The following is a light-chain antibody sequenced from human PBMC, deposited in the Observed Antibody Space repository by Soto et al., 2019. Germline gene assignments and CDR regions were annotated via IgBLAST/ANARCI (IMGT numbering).Light chain of an antibody. V-gene: IGKV3-15*01. CDR3: QQYNNWPPIT. J-gene: IGKJ5*01. Sequence: IVLTQSPSSLSVSPGERATLSCRASQSVSSNLAWYQRKPGQAPRLLIYDASTRATGIPARFSGSGSGTEFTLTISSLQSEDFAVYSCQQYNNWPPITFGQGARLEF. CDR2: DAS. CDR1: QSVSSN.